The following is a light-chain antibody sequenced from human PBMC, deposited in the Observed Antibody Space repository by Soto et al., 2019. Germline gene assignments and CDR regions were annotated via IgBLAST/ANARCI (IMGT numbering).Light chain of an antibody. CDR2: EVT. J-gene: IGLJ2*01. CDR1: YSDIGDYNY. V-gene: IGLV2-8*01. Sequence: QSALTQPPSASGSPGQSVTISCAETYSDIGDYNYVSWYQQHPDKVPKLIIYEVTKRPSGVPDRFSGSKSGYTASLTVSDLQPADEAVYYCSSYSGTNSNVIFGGGTKLTVL. CDR3: SSYSGTNSNVI.